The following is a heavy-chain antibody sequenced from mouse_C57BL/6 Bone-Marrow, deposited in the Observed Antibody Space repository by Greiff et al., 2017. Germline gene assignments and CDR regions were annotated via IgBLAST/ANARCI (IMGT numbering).Heavy chain of an antibody. V-gene: IGHV1-9*01. D-gene: IGHD1-1*01. CDR2: ILPGSGST. CDR1: GYTFTGYW. Sequence: QVQLKQSGAELMKPGASVKLSCKATGYTFTGYWIEWVKQRPGHGLEWIGEILPGSGSTNYNEKFKGKATFTADTSSNTAYMQLSSLTTEDSAIYYCASDGTAVVALYYYAMDYWGQGTSVTVSS. CDR3: ASDGTAVVALYYYAMDY. J-gene: IGHJ4*01.